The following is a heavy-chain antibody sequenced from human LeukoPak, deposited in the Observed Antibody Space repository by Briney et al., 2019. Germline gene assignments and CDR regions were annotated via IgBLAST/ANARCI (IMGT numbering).Heavy chain of an antibody. J-gene: IGHJ4*02. Sequence: GASVKVSCKASGYTFSSYTMNWVRQAPGQGLEWMGWINTKNGNPTYAQGFTGRFVFSLDTSVSTTYLQISSLKAEDTAVYYCARESGDGYKWGVWDYWGQGTLVTVSS. CDR3: ARESGDGYKWGVWDY. CDR1: GYTFSSYT. CDR2: INTKNGNP. V-gene: IGHV7-4-1*02. D-gene: IGHD5-24*01.